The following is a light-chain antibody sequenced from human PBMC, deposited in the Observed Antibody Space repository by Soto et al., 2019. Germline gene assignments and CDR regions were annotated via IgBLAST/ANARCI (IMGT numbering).Light chain of an antibody. Sequence: ESVLTQSPGTLFLSPGKRATLSCRASQSISSSYLAWYQQRPGQAPRLLIYGASSRATGIPDRFMGSGSGTEFTLTISRREPEDFAVYYGQQYGSSAWTFGKGTKVDI. CDR2: GAS. J-gene: IGKJ1*01. CDR3: QQYGSSAWT. CDR1: QSISSSY. V-gene: IGKV3-20*01.